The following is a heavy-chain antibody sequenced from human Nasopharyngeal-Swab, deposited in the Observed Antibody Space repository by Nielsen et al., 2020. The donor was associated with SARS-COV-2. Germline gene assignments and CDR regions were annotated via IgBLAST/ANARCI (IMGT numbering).Heavy chain of an antibody. CDR1: GFTFSSYS. J-gene: IGHJ4*02. CDR2: ISTSSYI. CDR3: ARDDIAAADYYFDY. V-gene: IGHV3-21*04. D-gene: IGHD6-13*01. Sequence: GESLKISCAASGFTFSSYSMNWVRQAPGKGLEWVSSISTSSYIYYADSVKGRFTISRDNSKNTLYLQMNSLRVEDTAVYYCARDDIAAADYYFDYWGQGTLVTVSS.